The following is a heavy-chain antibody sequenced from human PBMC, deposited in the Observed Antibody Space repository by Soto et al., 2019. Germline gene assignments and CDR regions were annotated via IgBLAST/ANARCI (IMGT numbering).Heavy chain of an antibody. Sequence: SETLSLTCTVSGGSISSSSYYWGWIRQPPGKGLEWIGSIYYSGSTYYNPSLKSRVTISVDTSKNQFSLKLSSVTAADTAVYYCARVGYVDTAMVYYFDYWGQGTLVTLSS. CDR3: ARVGYVDTAMVYYFDY. CDR2: IYYSGST. V-gene: IGHV4-39*01. D-gene: IGHD5-18*01. J-gene: IGHJ4*02. CDR1: GGSISSSSYY.